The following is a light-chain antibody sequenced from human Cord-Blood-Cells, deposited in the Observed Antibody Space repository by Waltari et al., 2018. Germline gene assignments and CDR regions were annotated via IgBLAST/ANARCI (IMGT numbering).Light chain of an antibody. V-gene: IGKV3-11*01. Sequence: EFVLTHSLPTLTLSPGKRATLSCRASQRISSYLAWYQQKPGQAPMLLIYDASNMATGIPARFSGSGSGTDFTLTISSLEPEDFAVYYCQQRNNWPLTFGGGTKVEIK. CDR2: DAS. CDR1: QRISSY. CDR3: QQRNNWPLT. J-gene: IGKJ4*01.